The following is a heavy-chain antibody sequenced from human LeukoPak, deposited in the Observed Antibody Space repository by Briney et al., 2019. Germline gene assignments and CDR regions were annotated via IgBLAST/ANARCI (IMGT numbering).Heavy chain of an antibody. Sequence: GSLRLSCAASGFTFSSYSMNWVRQAPGKGLEWVSYISSSSSTIYYADSVKGRFTISRDNAKNSLYLQMNSLRAEDTAVYYCARGYDILDYWGQGTLVTVSS. CDR3: ARGYDILDY. CDR2: ISSSSSTI. J-gene: IGHJ4*02. CDR1: GFTFSSYS. D-gene: IGHD3-9*01. V-gene: IGHV3-48*04.